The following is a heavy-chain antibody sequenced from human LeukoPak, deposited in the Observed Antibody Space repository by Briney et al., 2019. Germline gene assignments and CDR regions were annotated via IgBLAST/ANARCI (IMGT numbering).Heavy chain of an antibody. CDR2: ISSSGSTM. Sequence: GGSLRLSCAASGFXFSSYEVNWVRQAPGKGLEWVSYISSSGSTMYYADSVKGRFTVSRDNAKNSLFLQMNSLRAEDTAVYYCARVRVTVTTLDYWGQGALVTVSS. V-gene: IGHV3-48*03. J-gene: IGHJ4*02. CDR1: GFXFSSYE. D-gene: IGHD4-17*01. CDR3: ARVRVTVTTLDY.